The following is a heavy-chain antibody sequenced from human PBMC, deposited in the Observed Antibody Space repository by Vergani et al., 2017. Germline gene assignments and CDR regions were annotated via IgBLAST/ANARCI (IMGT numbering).Heavy chain of an antibody. CDR1: GGTFSSYG. J-gene: IGHJ5*02. CDR2: IIPIFGSA. CDR3: AXGGRLRLINYFDP. D-gene: IGHD2-8*01. V-gene: IGHV1-69*12. Sequence: QVQLVQSGAAVKKPGSSVKVSCKASGGTFSSYGISWVRQAPGQGLEWMGGIIPIFGSANYAQQCQGRVTITADESTRTAYMELSSLETEDTAVYYCAXGGRLRLINYFDPGGQGGLVTVAS.